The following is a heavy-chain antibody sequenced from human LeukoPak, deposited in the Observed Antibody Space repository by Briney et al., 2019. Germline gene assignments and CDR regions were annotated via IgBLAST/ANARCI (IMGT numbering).Heavy chain of an antibody. CDR1: GFTFSSYA. V-gene: IGHV3-23*01. Sequence: GGSLRLSCAASGFTFSSYAMSWVRQAPGKGLEWVSAINGSGGSTYYADSVKGRFTISRDNSKNTLYLQMNSLRAEDTAVYYCAKTISRITMIVVAPIDYWGQGTLVTVSS. J-gene: IGHJ4*02. CDR2: INGSGGST. D-gene: IGHD3-22*01. CDR3: AKTISRITMIVVAPIDY.